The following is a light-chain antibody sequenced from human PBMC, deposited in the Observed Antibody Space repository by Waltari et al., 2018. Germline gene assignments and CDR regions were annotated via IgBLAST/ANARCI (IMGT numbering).Light chain of an antibody. Sequence: EIVLTQSPATLSLSPGERATLSCRASQTVITYLAWDQQKPGQAPRLLISDASTRVPGIPARFSGSGSGTDFTLTISSLEPEDFAVYYCQQRYYWPPWTFGQGTKVELK. V-gene: IGKV3-11*01. J-gene: IGKJ1*01. CDR2: DAS. CDR3: QQRYYWPPWT. CDR1: QTVITY.